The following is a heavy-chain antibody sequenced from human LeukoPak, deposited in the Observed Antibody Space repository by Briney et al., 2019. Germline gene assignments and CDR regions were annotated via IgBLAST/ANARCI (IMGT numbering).Heavy chain of an antibody. CDR1: GGSISSSNW. D-gene: IGHD6-13*01. CDR2: IYHSGST. V-gene: IGHV4-4*02. CDR3: ARDRRGSSWFYAFDI. Sequence: PSETLSLTCAVSGGSISSSNWWSWVRQPPGKGLEWIGEIYHSGSTNYNPSLKSRVTISVDKSKNQFSLKLSSVTAADTAAYYCARDRRGSSWFYAFDIWGQGTMVTVSS. J-gene: IGHJ3*02.